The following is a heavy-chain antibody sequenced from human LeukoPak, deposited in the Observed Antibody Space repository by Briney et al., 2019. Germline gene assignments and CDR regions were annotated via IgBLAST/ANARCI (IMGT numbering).Heavy chain of an antibody. CDR1: GFTFSSYW. V-gene: IGHV3-7*01. CDR2: IKQDGSEK. Sequence: PGGSLRLSCAASGFTFSSYWMSWVRQAPGKGLEWVANIKQDGSEKYYVDSVKGRFTISSDNAKNSLYLQMNSLRAEDTAVYYCASGQLWFRFNYWGQGTLVTVSS. D-gene: IGHD5-18*01. CDR3: ASGQLWFRFNY. J-gene: IGHJ4*02.